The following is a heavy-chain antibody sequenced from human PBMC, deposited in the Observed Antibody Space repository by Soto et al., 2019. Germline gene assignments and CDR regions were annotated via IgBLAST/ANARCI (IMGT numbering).Heavy chain of an antibody. D-gene: IGHD6-6*01. V-gene: IGHV1-18*01. CDR3: ARKSSSSSWFDP. CDR2: ISTYDGNT. J-gene: IGHJ5*02. CDR1: GYPLFTYG. Sequence: XSVKVSCRASGYPLFTYGITWVRQAPGQGLEWMGWISTYDGNTDYAQKLQGRVTMTTDTSTRTAYMELRGLRSDDTAVYYCARKSSSSSWFDPWGLGTLVTVSS.